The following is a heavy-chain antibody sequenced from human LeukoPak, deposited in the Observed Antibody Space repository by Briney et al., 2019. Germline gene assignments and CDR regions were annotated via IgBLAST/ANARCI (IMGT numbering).Heavy chain of an antibody. CDR2: ISGSGGST. CDR1: GFTFSSYA. D-gene: IGHD6-13*01. CDR3: AKDSSSWYLDY. Sequence: GGSLRLSCAASGFTFSSYAMSWVRQAPGKGLDWVSAISGSGGSTYYADSVKGRFTIPRDNSKNTLYLQMNSLRAEDTAVYYCAKDSSSWYLDYWGQGTLVTVSS. V-gene: IGHV3-23*01. J-gene: IGHJ4*02.